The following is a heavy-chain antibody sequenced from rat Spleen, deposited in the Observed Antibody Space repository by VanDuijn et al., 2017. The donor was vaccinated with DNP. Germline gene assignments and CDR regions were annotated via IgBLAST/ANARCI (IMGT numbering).Heavy chain of an antibody. J-gene: IGHJ3*01. V-gene: IGHV2-41*01. CDR1: GFSLTEYN. CDR3: ARDLLRWRRGFAH. D-gene: IGHD1-11*01. CDR2: IWNSGGT. Sequence: QVQLEESGPGLVQPSQTLSLTCTVSGFSLTEYNVHWVRQPPGKGLEWMGVIWNSGGTRYDSSLKSRLTITKDTSKSQVFLKMNSLQTGDAATYYCARDLLRWRRGFAHWGQGTLVTVSS.